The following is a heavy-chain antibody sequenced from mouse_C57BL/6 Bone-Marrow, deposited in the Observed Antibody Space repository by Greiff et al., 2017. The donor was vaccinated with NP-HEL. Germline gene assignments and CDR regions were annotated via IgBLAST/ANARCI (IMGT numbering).Heavy chain of an antibody. CDR3: ARQLRPFDY. D-gene: IGHD3-2*02. CDR1: GYTFTDYC. Sequence: VQLQQSGPELVKPGASVKISCKASGYTFTDYCMNWVKQSHGKSLEWIGDINPNNGGTSYNQKFKGKATLTVDKSSSTAYMELRSLTSEDSAVYYCARQLRPFDYWGQGTTLTVSS. CDR2: INPNNGGT. J-gene: IGHJ2*01. V-gene: IGHV1-26*01.